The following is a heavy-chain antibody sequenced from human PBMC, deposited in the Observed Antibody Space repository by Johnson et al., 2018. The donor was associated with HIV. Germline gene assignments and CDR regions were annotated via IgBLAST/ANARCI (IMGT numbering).Heavy chain of an antibody. CDR2: ISYDGSNK. CDR3: AKEPVGVIHAGGAFDI. CDR1: GFTFSSYA. J-gene: IGHJ3*02. D-gene: IGHD3-22*01. V-gene: IGHV3-30*04. Sequence: QEQLVESGGGVVQPGRSLRLSCAASGFTFSSYAMHWVRQAPGKGLEWVAVISYDGSNKYYADSVKGRFTISRDNSKNTLFLQMNSLRAEDKAVDYCAKEPVGVIHAGGAFDIGGQGTMVTVSS.